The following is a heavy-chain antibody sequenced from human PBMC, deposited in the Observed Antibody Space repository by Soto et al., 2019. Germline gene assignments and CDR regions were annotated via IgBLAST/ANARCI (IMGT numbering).Heavy chain of an antibody. D-gene: IGHD1-26*01. CDR3: VRDRDSDTWPSRDV. CDR2: ISAKNGDT. CDR1: GYSFTRNG. Sequence: QVHLVQSGAELKKPGASVRVSCKASGYSFTRNGISWVRQAPGQGREWMGWISAKNGDTSYAQKFQGRVIMTTDTSTSTAYMDLRSLRSDDTAVYYCVRDRDSDTWPSRDVWGQGTTVTVSS. J-gene: IGHJ6*02. V-gene: IGHV1-18*01.